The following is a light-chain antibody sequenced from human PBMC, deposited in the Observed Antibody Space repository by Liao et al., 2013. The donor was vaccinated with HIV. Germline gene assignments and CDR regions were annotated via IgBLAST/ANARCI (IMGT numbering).Light chain of an antibody. Sequence: SYELTQPPSMSVSPGQTARITCSGDALPKQQVYWYQQKPGQAPVLMIFKGTERPSGIPERFSGSTSGTRVTLTISGVQAGDEADYYCQSADSSGTCPVFGGGTKLTVL. CDR2: KGT. CDR1: ALPKQQ. J-gene: IGLJ3*02. V-gene: IGLV3-25*03. CDR3: QSADSSGTCPV.